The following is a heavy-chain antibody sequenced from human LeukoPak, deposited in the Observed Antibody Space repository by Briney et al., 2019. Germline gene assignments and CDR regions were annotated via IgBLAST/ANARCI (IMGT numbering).Heavy chain of an antibody. CDR1: GFIFRSYA. D-gene: IGHD3-22*01. CDR3: ANYYYDTSGYKN. V-gene: IGHV3-23*01. Sequence: GGSLRLSCAASGFIFRSYAMSWVRQAPGKGREWVSGISSSGGRTFYADSVKGRFTISRDNSKNTLYLQMNSLRAEDTAVYYCANYYYDTSGYKNWGQGTLVTVSS. J-gene: IGHJ4*02. CDR2: ISSSGGRT.